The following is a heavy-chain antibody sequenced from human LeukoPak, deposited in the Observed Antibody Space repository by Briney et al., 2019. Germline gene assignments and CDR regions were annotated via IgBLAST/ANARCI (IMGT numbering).Heavy chain of an antibody. CDR1: GGSISSYY. CDR2: LYYSGST. CDR3: ARGGIVVVPAARTGYNWFDP. J-gene: IGHJ5*02. V-gene: IGHV4-59*08. D-gene: IGHD2-2*01. Sequence: SETLSLTCTVSGGSISSYYWSWIRQPPGKGLEWIGYLYYSGSTNYNPSLKSRVTISVDTSKNQFSLKLSSVTAADTAVYYCARGGIVVVPAARTGYNWFDPWGQGTLVTVSS.